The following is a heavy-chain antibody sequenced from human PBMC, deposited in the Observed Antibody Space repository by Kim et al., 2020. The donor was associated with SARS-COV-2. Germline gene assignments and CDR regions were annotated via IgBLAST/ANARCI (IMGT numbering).Heavy chain of an antibody. CDR1: GFTFSSYD. V-gene: IGHV3-30*18. CDR2: VSYDGSKK. CDR3: AKDAGGVLRFLQWLPYYFDD. J-gene: IGHJ4*02. D-gene: IGHD3-3*01. Sequence: GGSLRLSCAASGFTFSSYDMHWVRQAPGKGLEWVAVVSYDGSKKHYADSVKDRFTISRDNSKDTLFVQMNSLRAEDTAVYYCAKDAGGVLRFLQWLPYYFDDWGQGTLVSVSS.